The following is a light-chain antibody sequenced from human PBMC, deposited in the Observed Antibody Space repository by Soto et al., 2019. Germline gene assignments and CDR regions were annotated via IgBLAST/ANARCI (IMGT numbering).Light chain of an antibody. CDR2: EVS. V-gene: IGLV2-14*01. CDR3: SSYTSSSTLGV. J-gene: IGLJ1*01. CDR1: NSDVNY. Sequence: QSVLTQPASVSGAPGQSITISCTGTNSDVNYVSWHQQHPGKAPKLIIYEVSNRSSGVSNRFSGSKSGNTASLTISGLQAEDEADYYCSSYTSSSTLGVFGSGTKLTVL.